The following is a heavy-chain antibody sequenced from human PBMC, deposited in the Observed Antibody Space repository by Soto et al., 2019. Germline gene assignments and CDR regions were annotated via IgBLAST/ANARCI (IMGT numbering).Heavy chain of an antibody. Sequence: QVQLVESGGGVVQPGRSLRLSCAASVFTFSSCGRHCVRQAPGKGQEWVADIWYDGSNKYYADSVKGRFTISRDNSKNTLYLQMNSLRAEDTAVYYCAREVLVGIRGYSGYELDYWGQGTLVTVSS. J-gene: IGHJ4*02. CDR3: AREVLVGIRGYSGYELDY. V-gene: IGHV3-33*01. CDR2: IWYDGSNK. CDR1: VFTFSSCG. D-gene: IGHD5-12*01.